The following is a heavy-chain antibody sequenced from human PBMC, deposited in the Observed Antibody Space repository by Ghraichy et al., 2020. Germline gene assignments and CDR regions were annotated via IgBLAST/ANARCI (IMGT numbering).Heavy chain of an antibody. Sequence: SETLSLTCTVSGGSISTYYWSWIRQPPGKGLEWIGYIYYSGSTNYNPSLESRVTISVDTSKNQFSLKLSSVTAADTAVYYCARDGDHYSSGWYFDYWGQGALVTVSS. J-gene: IGHJ4*02. CDR2: IYYSGST. V-gene: IGHV4-59*01. CDR1: GGSISTYY. D-gene: IGHD6-19*01. CDR3: ARDGDHYSSGWYFDY.